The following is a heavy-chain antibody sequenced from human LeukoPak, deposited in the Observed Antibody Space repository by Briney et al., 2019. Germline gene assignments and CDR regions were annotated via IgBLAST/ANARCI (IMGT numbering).Heavy chain of an antibody. CDR1: GGSISSGDYY. D-gene: IGHD3-22*01. Sequence: SETLSLTCTVSGGSISSGDYYWSWIRQHPGKGLEWIGYIYYSGSTYYNPSLKSRVTISVDTSKNQFSLKLSSVTAADTAVYYCARDPHPLYDSSGPHSQTWGQGTLVTVSS. CDR2: IYYSGST. CDR3: ARDPHPLYDSSGPHSQT. V-gene: IGHV4-31*03. J-gene: IGHJ5*02.